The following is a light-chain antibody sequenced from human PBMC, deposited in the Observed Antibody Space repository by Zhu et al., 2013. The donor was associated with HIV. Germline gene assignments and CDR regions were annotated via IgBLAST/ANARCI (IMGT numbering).Light chain of an antibody. CDR2: QDT. V-gene: IGLV3-1*01. J-gene: IGLJ2*01. CDR3: QAWDSSFVV. CDR1: RLGDKY. Sequence: SYELTQPPSVSVSPGQTARITCSGDRLGDKYACWYQQKPGQSPVLVMYQDTKRPSGIPERFSGSNSGNTATLTISGTQTMDEADYYCQAWDSSFVVFGGGTKVTVL.